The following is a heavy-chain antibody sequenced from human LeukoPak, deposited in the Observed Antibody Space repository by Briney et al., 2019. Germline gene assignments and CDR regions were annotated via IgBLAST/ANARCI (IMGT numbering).Heavy chain of an antibody. V-gene: IGHV1-24*01. CDR2: FDPEDGET. CDR1: GYTLTELS. CDR3: ATRTVNLRPDAFDI. Sequence: ASVKVSCKVSGYTLTELSMHWVRQAPGKGLEWMEGFDPEDGETIYAQKFQGRVTMTEDTSTDTAYMELSSLRSEDTAVYYCATRTVNLRPDAFDIWGQGTMVTVSS. D-gene: IGHD4-17*01. J-gene: IGHJ3*02.